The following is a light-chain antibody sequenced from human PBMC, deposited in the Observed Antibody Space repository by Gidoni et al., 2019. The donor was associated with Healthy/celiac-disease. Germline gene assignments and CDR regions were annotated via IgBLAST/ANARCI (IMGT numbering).Light chain of an antibody. CDR1: QSVSSY. CDR3: QQRSNWPLCS. J-gene: IGKJ2*04. CDR2: DAS. Sequence: EIVLTQSPATLSLSPGERATLSCRASQSVSSYLAWDQQKPGQAPRLLIYDASNRATGIPARFSGSGSGTDFTLTISSLEPEDFAVYYCQQRSNWPLCSFXXXTKLEIK. V-gene: IGKV3-11*01.